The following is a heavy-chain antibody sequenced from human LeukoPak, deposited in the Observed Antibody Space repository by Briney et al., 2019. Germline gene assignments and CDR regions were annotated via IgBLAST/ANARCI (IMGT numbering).Heavy chain of an antibody. D-gene: IGHD6-13*01. CDR2: ISGSGGST. CDR1: GFTFGSYA. J-gene: IGHJ4*02. CDR3: AKASSSWYLGQGLDY. Sequence: GGSLRLSCAASGFTFGSYAMSWVRQAPGKGLEWVSAISGSGGSTYYADSVKGRFTISRDNSKNTLYLQMNSLRAEDTAVYYCAKASSSWYLGQGLDYWGQGTLVTVSS. V-gene: IGHV3-23*01.